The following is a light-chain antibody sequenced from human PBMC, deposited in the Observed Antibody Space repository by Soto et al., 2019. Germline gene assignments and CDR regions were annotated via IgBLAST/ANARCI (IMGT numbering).Light chain of an antibody. J-gene: IGKJ4*01. V-gene: IGKV3-20*01. CDR3: QQYGNSPLT. CDR1: LTVGSRY. CDR2: GAS. Sequence: IVGTHSAGTRSFYPGERATLSCRASLTVGSRYLAWYQQKPGQAPRLLIYGASNRATGIPDRFSGSGSGTDFTLIINRLEPDDFAMYYCQQYGNSPLTFGGGTKVDI.